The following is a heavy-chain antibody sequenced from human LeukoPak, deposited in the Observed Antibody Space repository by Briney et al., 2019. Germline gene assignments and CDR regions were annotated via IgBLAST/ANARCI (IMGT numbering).Heavy chain of an antibody. CDR3: ASSGSNIATAGTADYFDF. CDR1: GYTFTGYY. Sequence: ASVKVSCKASGYTFTGYYMHWVRQAPGQGLEWMGWINPNSGGTNYAQKFQGWVTMTRDTSISTAYMEVSRLTSDDTAVYYCASSGSNIATAGTADYFDFWGQGALVTVSS. V-gene: IGHV1-2*04. D-gene: IGHD6-13*01. J-gene: IGHJ4*02. CDR2: INPNSGGT.